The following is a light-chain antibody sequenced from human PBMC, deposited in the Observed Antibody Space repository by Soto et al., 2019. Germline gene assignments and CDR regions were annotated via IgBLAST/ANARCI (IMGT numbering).Light chain of an antibody. CDR3: SLYYGGAHLV. Sequence: QAVVTQEPSLVVSPGGTVTLTCASSAGAVCTTNWPNWFQQKPGQAPRALIYSTNNKHSWTPARFSGSLLGGKAVLTLSGAQPEDEAEYYCSLYYGGAHLVVGGGTKLTVL. CDR1: AGAVCTTNW. J-gene: IGLJ3*02. V-gene: IGLV7-43*01. CDR2: STN.